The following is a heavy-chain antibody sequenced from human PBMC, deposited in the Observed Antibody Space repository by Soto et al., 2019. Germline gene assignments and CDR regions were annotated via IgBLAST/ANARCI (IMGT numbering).Heavy chain of an antibody. Sequence: SETLSLTCAVSSGSISSSNWWSWVRQPPGKGLEWIGEIYHSGSTNHNPSLKSRVTISVDKSKNQFSLKLTSVTAADTAVYYCASHLRPTNGGGGYFDYWGQGPLVTVSS. CDR2: IYHSGST. D-gene: IGHD3-16*01. CDR1: SGSISSSNW. V-gene: IGHV4-4*02. CDR3: ASHLRPTNGGGGYFDY. J-gene: IGHJ4*02.